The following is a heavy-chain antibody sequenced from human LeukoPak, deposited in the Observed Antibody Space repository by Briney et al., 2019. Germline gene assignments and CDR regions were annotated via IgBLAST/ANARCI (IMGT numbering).Heavy chain of an antibody. J-gene: IGHJ1*01. Sequence: EASVKVSCKASGYTFTGYYMHWVRRAPGQGLEWMGWINPNSGGTNYAQKFQGRVTMTRDTSISTAYMELSRLIFDDTAVYYCARGSWIVVVISLDPYFQHWGQGTLVTVSS. V-gene: IGHV1-2*02. CDR3: ARGSWIVVVISLDPYFQH. D-gene: IGHD3-22*01. CDR2: INPNSGGT. CDR1: GYTFTGYY.